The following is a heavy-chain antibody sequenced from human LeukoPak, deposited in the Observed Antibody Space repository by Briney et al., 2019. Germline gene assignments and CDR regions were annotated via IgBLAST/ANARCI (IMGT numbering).Heavy chain of an antibody. Sequence: PSETLSLTCTVSGGSISSSSYYWGWIRQPPGKGLEWIGSIYYSGSTYYNPSLKSRVTISVDTSKNQFSLKLSSVTAADTAVYYCARSLRGYYYDSSGSYWGQGTLVTVSS. J-gene: IGHJ4*02. CDR3: ARSLRGYYYDSSGSY. D-gene: IGHD3-22*01. V-gene: IGHV4-39*07. CDR2: IYYSGST. CDR1: GGSISSSSYY.